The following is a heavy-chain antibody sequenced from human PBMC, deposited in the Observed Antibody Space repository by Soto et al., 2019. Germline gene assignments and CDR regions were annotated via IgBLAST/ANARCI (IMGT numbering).Heavy chain of an antibody. CDR2: XXGXXGXT. D-gene: IGHD1-26*01. CDR3: AKDAGHVSGSYYDY. J-gene: IGHJ4*02. V-gene: IGHV3-23*01. CDR1: GFAFSSYA. Sequence: PGGSLRLSCAASGFAFSSYAISWVRQAPGKGLEWVSAXXGXXGXTXXXDXXXGRFTISRDNSKNTLYLQMNSLRAEDTAVYYCAKDAGHVSGSYYDYWGQGTLVTVSS.